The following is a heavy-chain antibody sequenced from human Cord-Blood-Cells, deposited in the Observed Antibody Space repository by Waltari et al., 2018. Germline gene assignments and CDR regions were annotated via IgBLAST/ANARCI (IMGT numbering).Heavy chain of an antibody. J-gene: IGHJ3*02. Sequence: QVQLVQSGAEVKKPGASVKVSCKASGYTFTGYYMHWVRQAPGQGLEWMGWINPNRGGTNYAQKFQGRVTMTRDTSISTAYMELSRLRSDDTAVYYCARSGVVVPAAILAFDIWGQGTMVTVSS. D-gene: IGHD2-2*02. CDR1: GYTFTGYY. CDR3: ARSGVVVPAAILAFDI. CDR2: INPNRGGT. V-gene: IGHV1-2*02.